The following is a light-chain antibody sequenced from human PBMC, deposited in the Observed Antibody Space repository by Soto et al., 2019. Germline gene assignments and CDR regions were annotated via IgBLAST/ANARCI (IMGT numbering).Light chain of an antibody. Sequence: QSALTQPASVSGSPGQSITISCTGTSSDVGGYTLVSWYQQHPGKAPKFIIFEVSQRPSGVSNRFSGSKSGNTASLTISGLQAEDEADYYCCSYAGSLTYFFGSGTKVTVL. CDR2: EVS. CDR3: CSYAGSLTYF. J-gene: IGLJ1*01. CDR1: SSDVGGYTL. V-gene: IGLV2-23*02.